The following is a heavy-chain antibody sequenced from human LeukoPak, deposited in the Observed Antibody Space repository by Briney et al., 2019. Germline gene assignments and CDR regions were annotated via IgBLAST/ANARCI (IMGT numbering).Heavy chain of an antibody. D-gene: IGHD4-17*01. CDR2: IYYSGST. J-gene: IGHJ3*02. Sequence: PSETLSLTCTVSGGSISSYYWSWIRQPPGKGLEWIGYIYYSGSTSYNPSLKSRVTISVDTSKNQFSLKLSSVTAADTAVYYCARDFGYGDYLGAFDIWGQGTMVTVSS. V-gene: IGHV4-59*12. CDR3: ARDFGYGDYLGAFDI. CDR1: GGSISSYY.